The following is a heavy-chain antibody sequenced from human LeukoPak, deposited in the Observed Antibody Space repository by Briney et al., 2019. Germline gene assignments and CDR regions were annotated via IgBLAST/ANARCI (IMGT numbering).Heavy chain of an antibody. V-gene: IGHV5-51*01. CDR3: ARQHQATSHDILTGYMDSLIFDY. Sequence: GESLKISCKGSGYSFTSYWIGWVRQMPGKGLEWMGIIYPGDSDTRYSPSFQGQVTISADKSISTAYLQWSSLKASDTAMYYCARQHQATSHDILTGYMDSLIFDYWGQGTLVTVAS. J-gene: IGHJ4*02. D-gene: IGHD3-9*01. CDR2: IYPGDSDT. CDR1: GYSFTSYW.